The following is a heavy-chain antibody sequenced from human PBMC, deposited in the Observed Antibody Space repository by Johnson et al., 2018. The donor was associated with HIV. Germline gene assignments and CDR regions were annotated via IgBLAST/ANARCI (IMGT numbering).Heavy chain of an antibody. Sequence: QVQLVESGGGVVQPGRSLRLSCAASGFTFSNYAIHWVRQAPGKGLEWVAIISYDGSNKYYADSVKGRFTISRDNSKNTLYLQMNSLRAEDTAVYYCARYSSSWYHAFDIWGQGTMVTVSS. D-gene: IGHD6-13*01. CDR3: ARYSSSWYHAFDI. J-gene: IGHJ3*02. V-gene: IGHV3-30*14. CDR2: ISYDGSNK. CDR1: GFTFSNYA.